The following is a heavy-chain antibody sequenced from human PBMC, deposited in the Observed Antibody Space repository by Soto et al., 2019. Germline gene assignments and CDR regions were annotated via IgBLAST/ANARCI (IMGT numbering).Heavy chain of an antibody. CDR1: GFTFSTYN. J-gene: IGHJ3*02. CDR3: ATIGDRDGFDI. Sequence: EVQLVESGGGLVKPEESLRLSCAASGFTFSTYNMKWVRQAPGKGLEWVSSISTSGSYIFYAGSVRGRFTIFRDDAKNSLHLQMNSLRAEDTAVYYCATIGDRDGFDIWGRGTTVIVSS. V-gene: IGHV3-21*06. CDR2: ISTSGSYI. D-gene: IGHD4-17*01.